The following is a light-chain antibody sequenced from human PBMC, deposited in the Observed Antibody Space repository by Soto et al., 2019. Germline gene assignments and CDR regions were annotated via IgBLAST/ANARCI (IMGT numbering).Light chain of an antibody. CDR2: AAS. CDR3: QQGYSTPWT. CDR1: QTLSSW. J-gene: IGKJ1*01. Sequence: DIQMTHSASTLSGSVGHRGTITCRASQTLSSWLACYHQKPGKAPNLLIYAASNSQSGAPSRFSGSGSGTDFTLTINSLQTEDFATYSCQQGYSTPWTFGQGTQVDIK. V-gene: IGKV1-39*01.